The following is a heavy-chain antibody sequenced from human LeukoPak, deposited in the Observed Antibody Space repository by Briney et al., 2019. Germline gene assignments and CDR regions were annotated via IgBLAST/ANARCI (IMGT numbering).Heavy chain of an antibody. CDR1: GVSISSYY. CDR2: IYYSGST. CDR3: ASRDCSSTSCHEGYNWFDP. D-gene: IGHD2-2*01. J-gene: IGHJ5*02. Sequence: SETLSLTCTVSGVSISSYYWSWIRQPPGKGLEWIGYIYYSGSTNYNPSLESRVTISVDTSKNQFSLKLTSVTAADTAVYYCASRDCSSTSCHEGYNWFDPWGQGILVSVSS. V-gene: IGHV4-59*12.